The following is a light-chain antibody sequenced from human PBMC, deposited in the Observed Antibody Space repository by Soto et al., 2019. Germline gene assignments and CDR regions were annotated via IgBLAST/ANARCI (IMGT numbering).Light chain of an antibody. CDR1: SSNIGNSY. V-gene: IGLV1-51*01. Sequence: QSVLTQPPSVSAAPGQKVTISCSGSSSNIGNSYVSWYQQLPGTAPKLLIYDNNKRPSGIPDRFSGSKSGTSATLGITGLQTGDEADYYCETWDNSLSAVVFGGGTQLTVL. CDR2: DNN. CDR3: ETWDNSLSAVV. J-gene: IGLJ2*01.